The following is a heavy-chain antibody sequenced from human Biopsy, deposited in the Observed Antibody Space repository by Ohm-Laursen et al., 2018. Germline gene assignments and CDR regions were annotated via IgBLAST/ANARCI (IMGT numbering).Heavy chain of an antibody. CDR2: IYSGGNT. CDR1: GDSLTSGPEN. V-gene: IGHV4-61*01. CDR3: ARGRRTSGWPYFDN. Sequence: SETLSLTCPVSGDSLTSGPENWSWIRQSPGQGLEYIGFIYSGGNTNYNPSLKNRVTMSVDTSKNQFYLKLYSETAADTAVYYCARGRRTSGWPYFDNWGQGALVIVSP. J-gene: IGHJ4*02. D-gene: IGHD6-19*01.